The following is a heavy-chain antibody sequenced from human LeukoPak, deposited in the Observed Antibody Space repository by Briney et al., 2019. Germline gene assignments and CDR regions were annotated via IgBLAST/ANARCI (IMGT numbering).Heavy chain of an antibody. CDR3: ARGQLWQTGWFDP. Sequence: GGSLRLSCAASGFTFSDYSMNWVRQAPGKGLEWVACISSTSSYIYYADSLKGRFTISRDNAKNSVYLQMNSLGAEDTAVYYCARGQLWQTGWFDPWGQGTLVTVSS. CDR1: GFTFSDYS. J-gene: IGHJ5*02. D-gene: IGHD5-18*01. V-gene: IGHV3-21*01. CDR2: ISSTSSYI.